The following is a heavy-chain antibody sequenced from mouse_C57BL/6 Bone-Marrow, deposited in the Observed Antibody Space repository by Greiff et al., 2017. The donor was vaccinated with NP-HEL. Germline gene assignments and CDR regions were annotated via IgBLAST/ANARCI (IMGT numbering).Heavy chain of an antibody. CDR2: IDPENGDT. CDR3: TTYYSNYGD. Sequence: EVQLQQSGAELVRPGASVKLSCTASGFNIKDDYMHWVKQRPEQGLEWIGWIDPENGDTEYASQFQGKATITADTPSNTAYLQLSSLTSEDTAVYYCTTYYSNYGDWGQGTTLTVSS. V-gene: IGHV14-4*01. J-gene: IGHJ2*01. CDR1: GFNIKDDY. D-gene: IGHD2-5*01.